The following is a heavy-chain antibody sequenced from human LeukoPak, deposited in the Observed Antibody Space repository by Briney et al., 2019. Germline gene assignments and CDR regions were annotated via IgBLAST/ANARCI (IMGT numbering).Heavy chain of an antibody. D-gene: IGHD6-13*01. Sequence: ASVKVSCKASGYTFTSYYMHWVRQAPGQGLEWMGIINPSGGSTSYAQKFQGRVTMTRDTSTSTVYMELSSLRSEDTAVYYCARTPSGSRMKYYFDYWGQGTLVTVSS. V-gene: IGHV1-46*01. CDR3: ARTPSGSRMKYYFDY. J-gene: IGHJ4*02. CDR1: GYTFTSYY. CDR2: INPSGGST.